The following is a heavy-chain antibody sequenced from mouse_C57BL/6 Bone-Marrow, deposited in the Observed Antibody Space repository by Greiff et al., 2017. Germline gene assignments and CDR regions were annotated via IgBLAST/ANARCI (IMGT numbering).Heavy chain of an antibody. V-gene: IGHV5-4*01. CDR2: ISDGGSYT. D-gene: IGHD3-2*02. Sequence: EVKLVESGGGLVKPGGSLKLSCAASGFTFSSYAMSWVRQTPEKRLEWVATISDGGSYTYYPDNVKGRFTISRDNAKNNLYLQMSHLKSEDTAMYYCAREGTAQATWGYWGQGTTLTVSS. CDR3: AREGTAQATWGY. CDR1: GFTFSSYA. J-gene: IGHJ2*01.